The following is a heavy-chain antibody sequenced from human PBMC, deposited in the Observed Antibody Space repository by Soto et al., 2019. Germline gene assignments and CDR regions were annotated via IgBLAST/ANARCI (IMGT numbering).Heavy chain of an antibody. CDR1: GGSISSSAYY. V-gene: IGHV4-39*01. D-gene: IGHD6-25*01. CDR2: IYYTGST. Sequence: QLQLQESGPGLVRSSETLSLTCTVSGGSISSSAYYWGWIRQPPGKGLEWIGVIYYTGSTYYNPSLKSRVTISVDTSENQFSLKLSSVTAADTAGYYCARHVGGSSGTDDWGQGTLVTVSS. J-gene: IGHJ4*02. CDR3: ARHVGGSSGTDD.